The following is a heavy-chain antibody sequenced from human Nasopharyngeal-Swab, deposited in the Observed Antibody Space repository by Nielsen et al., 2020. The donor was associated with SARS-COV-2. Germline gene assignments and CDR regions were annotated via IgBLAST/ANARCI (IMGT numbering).Heavy chain of an antibody. CDR3: ARRKREEVRGVRYYFDY. V-gene: IGHV4-39*01. D-gene: IGHD3-10*01. J-gene: IGHJ4*02. Sequence: WIRQPAGKGLEWIGSIYYSGSTYYNPYLKSRFTISVDTSKNQFSLKLSYVTAADTAVYYCARRKREEVRGVRYYFDYWGQGTLVTVSS. CDR2: IYYSGST.